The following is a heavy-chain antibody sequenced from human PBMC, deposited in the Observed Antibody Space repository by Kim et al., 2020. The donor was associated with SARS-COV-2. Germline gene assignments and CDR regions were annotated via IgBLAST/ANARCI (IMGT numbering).Heavy chain of an antibody. J-gene: IGHJ1*01. CDR3: ARGEFAVVVPLAEYFQH. D-gene: IGHD2-2*01. Sequence: SQTLSLTCAVYGGSFSGYYWSWIRQPPGKGLEWIGEINHSGSTNYNPSLKSRVTISVDTSKNQFSLKLSSVTAADTAVYYCARGEFAVVVPLAEYFQHWGQGTLVTVSS. CDR2: INHSGST. V-gene: IGHV4-34*01. CDR1: GGSFSGYY.